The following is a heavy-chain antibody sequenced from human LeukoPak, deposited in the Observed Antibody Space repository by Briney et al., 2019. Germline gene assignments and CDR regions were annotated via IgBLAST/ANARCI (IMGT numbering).Heavy chain of an antibody. CDR1: GFTFSDHY. CDR2: ISSSGSTM. CDR3: ARGYCSGGSCQRRLFDY. J-gene: IGHJ4*02. V-gene: IGHV3-11*01. Sequence: GGSLRLSCAASGFTFSDHYMSWIRQAPGKGLEWVSYISSSGSTMYYADSVRGRFTISRDNAKNSLYLQMNSLRAEDTAVYYCARGYCSGGSCQRRLFDYWGQGTLVTVSS. D-gene: IGHD2-15*01.